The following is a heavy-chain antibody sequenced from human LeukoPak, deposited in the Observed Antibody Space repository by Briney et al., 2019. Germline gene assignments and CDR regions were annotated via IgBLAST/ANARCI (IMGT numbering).Heavy chain of an antibody. D-gene: IGHD3-10*01. Sequence: ASVKVSCKASGYTFTCYYMHWVRQAPGQGREWRGRINPNSGGTNYAQKFQGRVTMTRDTYIRTDYMELSRLRSDDTAVYYCARAYGSGSLGYYYYMDVWGKGTTVTVSS. CDR1: GYTFTCYY. V-gene: IGHV1-2*06. CDR2: INPNSGGT. CDR3: ARAYGSGSLGYYYYMDV. J-gene: IGHJ6*03.